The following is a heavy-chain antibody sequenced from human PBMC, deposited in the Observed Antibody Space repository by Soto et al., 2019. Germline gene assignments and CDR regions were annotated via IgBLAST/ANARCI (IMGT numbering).Heavy chain of an antibody. D-gene: IGHD2-2*02. CDR2: IYPGDSDT. Sequence: GESLKISCKGSGYSFTSYWIGWVRQMPGKGLEWMGIIYPGDSDTRYSPSFQGQVTISADKSISTAYLQWSSLKASDTAMYYCARLTAAISSGYYNGMDVCGQGTTVTVSS. V-gene: IGHV5-51*01. CDR1: GYSFTSYW. J-gene: IGHJ6*02. CDR3: ARLTAAISSGYYNGMDV.